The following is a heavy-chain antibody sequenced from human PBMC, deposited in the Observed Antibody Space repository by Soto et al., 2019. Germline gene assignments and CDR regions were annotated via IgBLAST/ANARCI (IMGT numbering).Heavy chain of an antibody. CDR2: ISSSSSYI. CDR3: ARDDRTAMVFYYYYGMDV. D-gene: IGHD5-18*01. CDR1: GFTFSSYT. J-gene: IGHJ6*02. V-gene: IGHV3-21*01. Sequence: GGPPRLYSAASGFTFSSYTMNWVRQATGKVLEWVSSISSSSSYIYYADSVKGRFTISRDNAKNSPDLQMNSRRSEDTAVYYCARDDRTAMVFYYYYGMDVWGQGTTVTVSS.